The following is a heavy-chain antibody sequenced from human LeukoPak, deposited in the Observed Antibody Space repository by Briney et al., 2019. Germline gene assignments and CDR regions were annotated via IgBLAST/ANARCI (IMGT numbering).Heavy chain of an antibody. CDR2: IYYTGSI. V-gene: IGHV4-39*01. Sequence: SETLPLTCTVSGDSISSSSYYWAWIRQPPGKGLEWIGSIYYTGSIHYIPSLKSRVTISLDTSKNQFSLNLSSVTAADTAVYYCATQAAGGPLEYWGQGTLVTVSS. J-gene: IGHJ4*02. D-gene: IGHD2-15*01. CDR1: GDSISSSSYY. CDR3: ATQAAGGPLEY.